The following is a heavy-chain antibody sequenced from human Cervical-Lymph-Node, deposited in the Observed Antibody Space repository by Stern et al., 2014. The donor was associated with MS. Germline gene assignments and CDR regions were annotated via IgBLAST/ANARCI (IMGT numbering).Heavy chain of an antibody. D-gene: IGHD1-26*01. Sequence: QVQLQESGPGLVKPSETLSLTCTVSGGSISSSTYYWAWIRQPPGKGLEWIGHIYYRGFTYYNPSLKSRVTISVDMSKNQFSLKLSSVTAADTAIYYCARHDSVPRPSQLYSARDRGPGYFDYWGQGTLVTVSS. J-gene: IGHJ4*02. CDR3: ARHDSVPRPSQLYSARDRGPGYFDY. CDR1: GGSISSSTYY. V-gene: IGHV4-39*01. CDR2: IYYRGFT.